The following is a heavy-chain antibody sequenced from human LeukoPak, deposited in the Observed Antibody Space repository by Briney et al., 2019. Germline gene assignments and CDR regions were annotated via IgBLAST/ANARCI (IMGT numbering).Heavy chain of an antibody. D-gene: IGHD1-26*01. CDR1: GGSILTTNW. J-gene: IGHJ4*02. CDR2: VHLSGTS. CDR3: ARESGAFSPFGY. Sequence: PSETLSLTCAVSGGSILTTNWWSWVRQPPGKGLEWIGEVHLSGTSNYNPSLKSRVSMSIDKSKNQLSLKLTSVTAADTAMYYCARESGAFSPFGYWGQGTLVIVPS. V-gene: IGHV4-4*02.